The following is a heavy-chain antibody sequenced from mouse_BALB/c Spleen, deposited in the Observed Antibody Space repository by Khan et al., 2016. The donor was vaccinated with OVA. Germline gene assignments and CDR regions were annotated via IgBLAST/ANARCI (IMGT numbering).Heavy chain of an antibody. J-gene: IGHJ3*01. V-gene: IGHV3-8*02. D-gene: IGHD2-14*01. Sequence: EVQLQESGPSLVKPSQTLSLTCSVTGDSITSGYWNWIRKFPGNKLEYMGYIIYTGYTYYNPSLKSRISITRHTSENQYYLQLSSVNDEDTATYYCARSTYRYAFVYWGQGTLVTVSA. CDR1: GDSITSGY. CDR2: IIYTGYT. CDR3: ARSTYRYAFVY.